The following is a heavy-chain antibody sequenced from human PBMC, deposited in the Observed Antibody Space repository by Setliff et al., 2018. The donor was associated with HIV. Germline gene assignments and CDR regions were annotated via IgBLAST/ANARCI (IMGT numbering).Heavy chain of an antibody. CDR3: ARNVAATSAFDI. V-gene: IGHV4-39*01. J-gene: IGHJ3*02. CDR2: IHYSGST. D-gene: IGHD6-19*01. CDR1: SGSISSNSFY. Sequence: SETLSLTCTVSSGSISSNSFYWGWIRQPPGKGLEWIGTIHYSGSTYYNPSLKSRVSISVDTSKNQFPLKLTSVTAADTAVYYCARNVAATSAFDIWGRGTMVTVSS.